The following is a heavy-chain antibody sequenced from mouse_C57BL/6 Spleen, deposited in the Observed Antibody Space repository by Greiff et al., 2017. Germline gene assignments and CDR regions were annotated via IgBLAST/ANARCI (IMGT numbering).Heavy chain of an antibody. CDR2: ICPGDGAT. Sequence: QVQLQQPGPELVKPGASVKISCKASGYAFSSSWMNWVKQRPGKGLEWIGRICPGDGATNYNGKFKGKATLTADKSSSTAYMQLSSLTSEDSAVXFCAREDYYGTQFAYWGQGTLVTVSA. J-gene: IGHJ3*01. CDR1: GYAFSSSW. CDR3: AREDYYGTQFAY. V-gene: IGHV1-82*01. D-gene: IGHD1-1*01.